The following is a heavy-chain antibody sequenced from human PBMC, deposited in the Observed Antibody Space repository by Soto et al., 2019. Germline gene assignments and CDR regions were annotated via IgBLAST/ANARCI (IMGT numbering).Heavy chain of an antibody. V-gene: IGHV5-51*01. Sequence: PGESLKISCKGSGYSFTSYWIGWVRQMPGKGLEWMGIIYPGDSDTRYSPSFQGQVTISADKSISTAYLQWSSLKASDTAMYYCARSYYDFWSGPKGNCGMDVWGQGTTVTVSS. CDR2: IYPGDSDT. J-gene: IGHJ6*02. D-gene: IGHD3-3*01. CDR1: GYSFTSYW. CDR3: ARSYYDFWSGPKGNCGMDV.